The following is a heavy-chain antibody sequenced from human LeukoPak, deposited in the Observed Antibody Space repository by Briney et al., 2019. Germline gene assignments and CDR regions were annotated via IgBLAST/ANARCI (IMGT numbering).Heavy chain of an antibody. CDR1: GFTFSTYT. V-gene: IGHV3-21*01. CDR3: ARDFSRGSYKGRDYYMDV. CDR2: ISSRSSYI. D-gene: IGHD1-26*01. Sequence: GGSLRLSCAASGFTFSTYTMNWVRQAPGKGLEWVSSISSRSSYIYYADSVKGRFTISRDNAKNSLYLQMNSLRAEDTAVYYCARDFSRGSYKGRDYYMDVWGKGTTVTVSS. J-gene: IGHJ6*03.